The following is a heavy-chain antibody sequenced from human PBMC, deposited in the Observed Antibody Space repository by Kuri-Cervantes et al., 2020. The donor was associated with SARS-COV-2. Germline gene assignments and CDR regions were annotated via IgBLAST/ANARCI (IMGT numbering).Heavy chain of an antibody. CDR1: GYSFTSYW. Sequence: ETLSLTCKGSGYSFTSYWIGWVRQMPGKGLEWMGIIYPGDSDTRYSPSFQGQVTISADKSISTAYLQWSSLKASDTAMYYCARRSYGSSFDYWGQGTLVTVSS. J-gene: IGHJ4*02. CDR2: IYPGDSDT. CDR3: ARRSYGSSFDY. V-gene: IGHV5-51*01. D-gene: IGHD6-6*01.